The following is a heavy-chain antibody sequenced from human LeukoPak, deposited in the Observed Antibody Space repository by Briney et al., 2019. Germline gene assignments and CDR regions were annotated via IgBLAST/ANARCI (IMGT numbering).Heavy chain of an antibody. D-gene: IGHD2-21*02. CDR3: ARTYCGGDCYYSYFDY. CDR2: IYPGDSDT. J-gene: IGHJ4*02. Sequence: GESLKISCKGSGYSVTTYWIGWGRQMPGKGLEWMGIIYPGDSDTRYSPSFQGQVTISADKSISTAYLQWSSLKASDTAMYYCARTYCGGDCYYSYFDYWGQGTLVTVSS. CDR1: GYSVTTYW. V-gene: IGHV5-51*01.